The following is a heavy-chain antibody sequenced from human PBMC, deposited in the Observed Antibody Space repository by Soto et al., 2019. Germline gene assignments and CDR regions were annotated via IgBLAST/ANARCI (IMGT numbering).Heavy chain of an antibody. CDR3: ARRGSGWPEVDY. J-gene: IGHJ4*02. Sequence: GGSLRLSCAASGFTFSSYAMHWVRQAPGKGLEWVAVISYDGSNKYYADSVKGRFTISRDNSKNTLYLQMNSLRAEDTAVYYCARRGSGWPEVDYWGQGTLVTVSS. V-gene: IGHV3-30-3*01. CDR1: GFTFSSYA. D-gene: IGHD6-19*01. CDR2: ISYDGSNK.